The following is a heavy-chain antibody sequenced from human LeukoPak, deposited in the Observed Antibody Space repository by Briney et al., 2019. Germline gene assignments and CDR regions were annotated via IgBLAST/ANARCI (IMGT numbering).Heavy chain of an antibody. CDR1: GYSFTSYW. J-gene: IGHJ4*02. CDR3: ARTPPAIVRGAPKYYFDY. V-gene: IGHV5-10-1*01. CDR2: IDPSDSYT. Sequence: GESLKISCKGSGYSFTSYWISWVRQMPGKGLEWMGRIDPSDSYTNYSPSFQGHVTISADKSISTAYLQWSSLKASDTAMYYCARTPPAIVRGAPKYYFDYWGQGTLVTVSS. D-gene: IGHD3-10*01.